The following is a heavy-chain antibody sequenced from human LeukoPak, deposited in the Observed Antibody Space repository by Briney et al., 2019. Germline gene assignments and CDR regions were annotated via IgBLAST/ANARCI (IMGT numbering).Heavy chain of an antibody. CDR2: IYYSGST. J-gene: IGHJ6*02. Sequence: SETLSLTCTVSGGSISSYYWSRIRQPPGRGLEWNGYIYYSGSTNYNPSLKSRVTISVDTSKNQFSLKLSSVTAADTAVYYCAREEEGYYYDSSGYYGMDVWGQGTTVTVSS. V-gene: IGHV4-59*12. CDR1: GGSISSYY. CDR3: AREEEGYYYDSSGYYGMDV. D-gene: IGHD3-22*01.